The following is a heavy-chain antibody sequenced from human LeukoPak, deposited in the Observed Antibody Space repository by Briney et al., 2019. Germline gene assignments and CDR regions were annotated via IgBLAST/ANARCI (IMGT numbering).Heavy chain of an antibody. V-gene: IGHV3-48*04. J-gene: IGHJ6*03. D-gene: IGHD2-2*01. CDR2: ISSGGTTI. CDR3: VRDFEVPAAAPDYYYFYYMDV. CDR1: GFTFSVYG. Sequence: PGGSLRLSCAVSGFTFSVYGMNWVRQAPGKGLEWLSHISSGGTTIYYADSVKGRFTVSRDNVENSLFLQMNSLRVDDTAVHYCVRDFEVPAAAPDYYYFYYMDVWGTGTTVTVSS.